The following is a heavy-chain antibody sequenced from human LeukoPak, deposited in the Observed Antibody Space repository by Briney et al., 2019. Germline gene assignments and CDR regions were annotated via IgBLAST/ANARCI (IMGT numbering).Heavy chain of an antibody. CDR3: TREGLLWFGEFLDAFDI. CDR2: IRSKAYGGTT. J-gene: IGHJ3*02. Sequence: PGGSLRLSCTASGFTFGDYAMSWFRQAPGKGLEWVGFIRSKAYGGTTEYAASVKGRFTISRDDSKSIAYLQMNSLKTEDTAVYYCTREGLLWFGEFLDAFDIWGQGTMVTVSS. D-gene: IGHD3-10*01. CDR1: GFTFGDYA. V-gene: IGHV3-49*03.